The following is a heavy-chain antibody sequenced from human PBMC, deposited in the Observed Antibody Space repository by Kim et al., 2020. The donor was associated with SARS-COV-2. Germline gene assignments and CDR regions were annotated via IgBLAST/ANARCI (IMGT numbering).Heavy chain of an antibody. D-gene: IGHD4-4*01. Sequence: YNPALQSRVTISVDPSKNQFSLKLGSVTAADTAVYYCARGRLGTTASFDYWGQGTLVTVSS. V-gene: IGHV4-34*01. J-gene: IGHJ4*02. CDR3: ARGRLGTTASFDY.